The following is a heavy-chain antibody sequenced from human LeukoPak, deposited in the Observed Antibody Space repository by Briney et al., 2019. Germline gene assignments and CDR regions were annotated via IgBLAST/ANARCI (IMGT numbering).Heavy chain of an antibody. CDR3: ARQAGSSSFDY. V-gene: IGHV4-38-2*01. CDR1: GYSISSGYY. D-gene: IGHD6-6*01. J-gene: IGHJ4*02. CDR2: IYHSGST. Sequence: SETLSLTCAVSGYSISSGYYWGWIRQPPGKGLEWIGSIYHSGSTYYNPSLKSRVNISVDTSKNQFSLKLSSVTAADTAVYYCARQAGSSSFDYWGQGTLVTVSS.